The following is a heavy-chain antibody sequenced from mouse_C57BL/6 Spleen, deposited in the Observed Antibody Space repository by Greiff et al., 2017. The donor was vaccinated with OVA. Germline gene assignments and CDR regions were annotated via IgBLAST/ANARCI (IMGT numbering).Heavy chain of an antibody. Sequence: EVHLVESGAGLVKPGGSLKLSCAASGFTFSSYAMSWVRQTPEKRLEWVAYISSGGDYIYYADTVKGRFTISRDNARNTLYLQMSSLKSEDTAMYYCTRADYGSSPYYFDYWGQGTTLTVSS. CDR2: ISSGGDYI. CDR1: GFTFSSYA. D-gene: IGHD1-1*01. J-gene: IGHJ2*01. V-gene: IGHV5-9-1*02. CDR3: TRADYGSSPYYFDY.